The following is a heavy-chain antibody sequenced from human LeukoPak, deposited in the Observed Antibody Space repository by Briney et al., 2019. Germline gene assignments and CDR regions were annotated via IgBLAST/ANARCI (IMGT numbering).Heavy chain of an antibody. Sequence: MTSETLSLTCAVYGGSFSGYYWSWIRQPPGKGLEWIGEINHSGSTNYNPSLKSRVTISVDTSKNQFSLKLSSVTAADTAVYYCARVRTINSSGWYPNWFDPWGQGTLVTVSS. V-gene: IGHV4-34*01. CDR1: GGSFSGYY. CDR3: ARVRTINSSGWYPNWFDP. J-gene: IGHJ5*02. D-gene: IGHD6-13*01. CDR2: INHSGST.